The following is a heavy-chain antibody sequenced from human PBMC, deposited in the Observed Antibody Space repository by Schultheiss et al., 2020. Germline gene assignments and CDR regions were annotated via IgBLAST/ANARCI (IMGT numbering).Heavy chain of an antibody. D-gene: IGHD3-22*01. CDR3: ASEPRPLRPTDYYDSRVVIPG. J-gene: IGHJ4*02. V-gene: IGHV3-23*01. CDR2: ISGSDGST. Sequence: GGSLRLSCAVSGFAFSSYAMNWVRQAPGKGLEWVSGISGSDGSTYYEDSVKGRFTISRDNSKNTLYLQMNSLRAEDTAVYYCASEPRPLRPTDYYDSRVVIPGWGQGTLVTVSS. CDR1: GFAFSSYA.